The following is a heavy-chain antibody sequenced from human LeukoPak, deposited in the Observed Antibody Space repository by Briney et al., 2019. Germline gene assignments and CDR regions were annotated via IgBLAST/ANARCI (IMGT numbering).Heavy chain of an antibody. CDR3: AKESTSTMVRGVMDY. CDR1: GFTFSSYR. Sequence: GGSLILSCVASGFTFSSYRMSWVRQASGKGLEWVSAISGSGGSTYYADSVKGRFTISRDNSKNTLYLQMNSLRAEDTAVYYCAKESTSTMVRGVMDYWGQGTLVTVSS. J-gene: IGHJ4*02. CDR2: ISGSGGST. V-gene: IGHV3-23*01. D-gene: IGHD3-10*01.